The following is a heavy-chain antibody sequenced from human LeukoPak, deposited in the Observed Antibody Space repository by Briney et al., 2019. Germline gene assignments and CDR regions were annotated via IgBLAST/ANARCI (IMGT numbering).Heavy chain of an antibody. CDR3: ARGGAAALNYYYYGMDV. D-gene: IGHD6-13*01. V-gene: IGHV3-7*01. CDR2: IKQDGSEK. CDR1: GFTFSSYW. Sequence: GGSLRLSCAASGFTFSSYWMSWVRQAPGKGLEWVANIKQDGSEKYYVDSVKGRFTISRDNAKNSLYLQMNSLRAEDTAVYYCARGGAAALNYYYYGMDVCGQGTTVTVSS. J-gene: IGHJ6*02.